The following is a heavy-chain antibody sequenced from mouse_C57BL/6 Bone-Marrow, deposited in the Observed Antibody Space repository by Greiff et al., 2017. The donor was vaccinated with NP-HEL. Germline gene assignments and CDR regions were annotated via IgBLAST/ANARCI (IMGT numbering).Heavy chain of an antibody. CDR1: GYTFTDYE. Sequence: VKLMESGAELVRPGASVTLSCKASGYTFTDYEMHWVKQTPVHGLEWIGAIDPETGGTAYNQKFKGKAILTADKSSSTAYVELRSLTSEDSAVYYCTPRRLRRYYDVWGTGTTVTVSS. V-gene: IGHV1-15*01. D-gene: IGHD2-4*01. CDR3: TPRRLRRYYDV. CDR2: IDPETGGT. J-gene: IGHJ1*03.